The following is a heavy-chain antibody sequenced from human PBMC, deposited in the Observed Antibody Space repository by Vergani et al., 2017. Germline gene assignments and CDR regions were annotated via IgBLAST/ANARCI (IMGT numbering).Heavy chain of an antibody. J-gene: IGHJ5*02. CDR3: AKGEESGGYGRNWFDA. V-gene: IGHV3-23*01. D-gene: IGHD6-19*01. CDR2: ISGSGGST. Sequence: EVQLLESGGGLVQPGGSLRLSCAASGFTFSSYAMSWVRQAPGKGLEWVSAISGSGGSTYYADSVTGRFTISRDNSKNTLYLQMNSLRAEDTAVYYCAKGEESGGYGRNWFDAWSEGTLVTVSS. CDR1: GFTFSSYA.